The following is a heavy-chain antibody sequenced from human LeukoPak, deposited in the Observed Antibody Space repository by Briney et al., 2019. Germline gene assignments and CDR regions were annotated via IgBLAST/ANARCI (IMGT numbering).Heavy chain of an antibody. D-gene: IGHD3-10*01. CDR2: ISYDGSNK. CDR1: GFTFSSYG. Sequence: GGSLRLSCAASGFTFSSYGMHWVRQAPGKGLEWVAVISYDGSNKYYADSVKGRFTISRDNSKNTLYLQMNSLRVEDAAVYYCSKDLTSDFGGDLDPWGQGTLVTVSS. CDR3: SKDLTSDFGGDLDP. V-gene: IGHV3-30*18. J-gene: IGHJ5*02.